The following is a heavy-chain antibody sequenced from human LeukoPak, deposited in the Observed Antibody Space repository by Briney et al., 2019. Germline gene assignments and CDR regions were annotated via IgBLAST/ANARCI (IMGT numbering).Heavy chain of an antibody. CDR1: GFTFSDYY. CDR2: ISSSGSTI. D-gene: IGHD3-9*01. Sequence: PGGSLRLSCAASGFTFSDYYMSWIRQAPGKGLERVSYISSSGSTIYYADSVKGRFTISRDNAKNSLYLQMNSLRAEDTAVYYCARDYYDILTGYRYFDYWGQGTLVTVSS. CDR3: ARDYYDILTGYRYFDY. J-gene: IGHJ4*02. V-gene: IGHV3-11*01.